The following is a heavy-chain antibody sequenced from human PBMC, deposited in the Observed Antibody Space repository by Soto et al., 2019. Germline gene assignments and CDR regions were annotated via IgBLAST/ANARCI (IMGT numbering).Heavy chain of an antibody. D-gene: IGHD3-3*01. Sequence: EVQLLESGRGLVQPGGSLRLSCAAAGFTFSNYALTWVRQSPGKGLEWVSTFSGSGGSTYYADSVRGRFTISRDNSKNTLFLQMNSLRVEDTAIYYCARDWTGDTCPCLDVWGQGTTVSVSS. J-gene: IGHJ6*02. V-gene: IGHV3-23*01. CDR1: GFTFSNYA. CDR2: FSGSGGST. CDR3: ARDWTGDTCPCLDV.